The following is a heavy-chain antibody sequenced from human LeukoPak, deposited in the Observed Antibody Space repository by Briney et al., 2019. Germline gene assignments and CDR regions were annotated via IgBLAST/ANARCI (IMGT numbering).Heavy chain of an antibody. CDR3: ARSYDFWSGPPFDP. CDR1: GYTFTGHY. Sequence: ASVKVSCKASGYTFTGHYMHWVRQAPGQGLEWMGWINPNSGGTRYAQKFQGRVTLTRDTSISTAYMELSRLRCDDTAVYYCARSYDFWSGPPFDPWGQGTLVTVSS. V-gene: IGHV1-2*02. D-gene: IGHD3-3*01. J-gene: IGHJ5*02. CDR2: INPNSGGT.